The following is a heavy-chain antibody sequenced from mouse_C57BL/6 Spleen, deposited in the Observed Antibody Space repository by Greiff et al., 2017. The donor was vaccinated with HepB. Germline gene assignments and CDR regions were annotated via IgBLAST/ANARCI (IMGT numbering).Heavy chain of an antibody. CDR2: IRSKSNNYAT. V-gene: IGHV10-1*01. J-gene: IGHJ4*01. D-gene: IGHD1-1*01. CDR3: VRHGSSYGYYAMDY. Sequence: EAGGGLVQPKGSLKLSCAASGFSFNTYAMNWVRQAPGKGLEWVARIRSKSNNYATYYADSVKDRFTISRDDSESMLYLQMNNLKTEYTAMYYCVRHGSSYGYYAMDYWGQGTSVTVSS. CDR1: GFSFNTYA.